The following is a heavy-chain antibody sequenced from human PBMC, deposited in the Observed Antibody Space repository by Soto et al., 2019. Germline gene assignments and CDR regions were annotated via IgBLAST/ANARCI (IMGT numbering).Heavy chain of an antibody. CDR3: ANSGLRVSRYVAEAIEF. D-gene: IGHD6-13*01. Sequence: QITLRESGPTLVKPTQTLTLTCTFSGFSLDASAVGVGWIRQPPGKALEWLALIYWDDDKRYNPSLKSRLTLTEYASKIPVVLTMTNMAPVAPSTSYCANSGLRVSRYVAEAIEFWGQGTMVTFSS. CDR2: IYWDDDK. J-gene: IGHJ3*01. CDR1: GFSLDASAVG. V-gene: IGHV2-5*02.